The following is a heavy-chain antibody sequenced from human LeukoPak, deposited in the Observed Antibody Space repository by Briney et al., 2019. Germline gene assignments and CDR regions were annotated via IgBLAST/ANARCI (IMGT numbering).Heavy chain of an antibody. D-gene: IGHD3-22*01. V-gene: IGHV4-31*03. Sequence: SQTLSLTCTVSGGSISSGGYYWSWIRRHQGKGLEWIEYIYYSGSTYYNPSLKSRVTISVDTSKNQLSLKLSSVTAADTAVYYCARASRYYDSSGYYRDYWGQGTLVTVSS. CDR2: IYYSGST. CDR3: ARASRYYDSSGYYRDY. CDR1: GGSISSGGYY. J-gene: IGHJ4*02.